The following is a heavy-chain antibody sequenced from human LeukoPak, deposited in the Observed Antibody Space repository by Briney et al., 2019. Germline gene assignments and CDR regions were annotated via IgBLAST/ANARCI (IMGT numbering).Heavy chain of an antibody. D-gene: IGHD2-21*02. CDR3: AKRYPISAVVTAAPFDY. J-gene: IGHJ4*02. CDR1: GFTFSSYA. V-gene: IGHV3-23*01. CDR2: ISGSGGST. Sequence: PGGSLRLSCAASGFTFSSYAMSWVRQAPGKGLDWVSAISGSGGSTYYADSVKGRFTISRDNSKNTLYLQMNSLRAEDTAEYYCAKRYPISAVVTAAPFDYWGQGTLVTVSS.